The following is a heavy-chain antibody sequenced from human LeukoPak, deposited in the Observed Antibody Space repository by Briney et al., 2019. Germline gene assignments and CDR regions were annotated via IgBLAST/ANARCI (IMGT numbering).Heavy chain of an antibody. CDR2: IKKDGSEK. J-gene: IGHJ4*02. CDR1: GFTFSNYW. D-gene: IGHD5-18*01. Sequence: SGGSLRLSCAASGFTFSNYWMSWVRQAPGKGLEWVANIKKDGSEKYYVDSVKGRFTISRDNAKKSLYLQMNSLRAEDTAVYYCARHLSGITGYTYGRGIDYWGQGTLLTVSS. CDR3: ARHLSGITGYTYGRGIDY. V-gene: IGHV3-7*01.